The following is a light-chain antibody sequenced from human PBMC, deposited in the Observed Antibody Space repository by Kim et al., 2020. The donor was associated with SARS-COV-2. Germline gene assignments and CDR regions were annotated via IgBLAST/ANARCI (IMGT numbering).Light chain of an antibody. J-gene: IGKJ1*01. V-gene: IGKV3-11*01. Sequence: LSPGERSPLSCRASRSVSSYLAWYQQKPGPAPRLLIYDASNRATGIPARFSGSGSGTDFTLTISSLEPEDFAVYYCQQRSNWPGTFGQGTKVDIK. CDR3: QQRSNWPGT. CDR1: RSVSSY. CDR2: DAS.